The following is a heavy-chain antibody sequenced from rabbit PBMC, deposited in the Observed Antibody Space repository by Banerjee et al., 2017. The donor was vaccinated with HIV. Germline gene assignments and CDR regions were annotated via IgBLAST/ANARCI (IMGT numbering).Heavy chain of an antibody. CDR2: IYAGSTGNT. Sequence: QSLEESGGDLVKPGASLTLTCKASGIDFSGNYYMCWVRQAPGKGLEWIACIYAGSTGNTYYATWAKGRFTISKTSSTTVTLQMTSLTAADTATYFCARTNSDYYNALNLWGPGTLVTVS. V-gene: IGHV1S40*01. CDR3: ARTNSDYYNALNL. CDR1: GIDFSGNYY. D-gene: IGHD1-1*01. J-gene: IGHJ4*01.